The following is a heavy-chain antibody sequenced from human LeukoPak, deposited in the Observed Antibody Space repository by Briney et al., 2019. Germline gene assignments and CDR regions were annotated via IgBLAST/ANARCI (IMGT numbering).Heavy chain of an antibody. CDR1: GYTFTSYA. Sequence: PGASVKVSCKASGYTFTSYAMHWVRQAPGQRLEWMGWINAGNGNTKYSQKFQGRVTITRDTSASTAYMELSSLRSEDTAVYYCAREWGPYGGRSYYYYYYGMDVWGQGTTVTVSS. D-gene: IGHD4-23*01. J-gene: IGHJ6*02. CDR2: INAGNGNT. V-gene: IGHV1-3*01. CDR3: AREWGPYGGRSYYYYYYGMDV.